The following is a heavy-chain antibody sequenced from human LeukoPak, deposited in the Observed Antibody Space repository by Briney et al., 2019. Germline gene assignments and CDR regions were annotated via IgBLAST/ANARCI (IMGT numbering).Heavy chain of an antibody. Sequence: SVKVSCKASGGTFSSYAISWVRQAPGQGLEWMGGIIPIFGTANYAQKFQGRVTITADESTSTAYMELSSLRSEGTAVYYCATGVQLERRARSHYYYYMDVWGKGTTVTVSS. D-gene: IGHD1-1*01. V-gene: IGHV1-69*13. CDR3: ATGVQLERRARSHYYYYMDV. J-gene: IGHJ6*03. CDR1: GGTFSSYA. CDR2: IIPIFGTA.